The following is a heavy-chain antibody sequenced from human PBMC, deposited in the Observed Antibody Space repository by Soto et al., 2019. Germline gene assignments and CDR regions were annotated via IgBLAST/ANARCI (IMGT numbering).Heavy chain of an antibody. CDR3: ARGYCTTSICDPWFDP. CDR2: IYPGDSDT. J-gene: IGHJ5*02. V-gene: IGHV5-51*01. Sequence: PGESLKISCTGVGYSFTSYWIGWVRQMPGKGLEWMGTIYPGDSDTRYSPSFQGQVTIPADKSITTAYLQWSSLKASDTAMYYCARGYCTTSICDPWFDPWGQGTLVTVSS. CDR1: GYSFTSYW. D-gene: IGHD2-8*01.